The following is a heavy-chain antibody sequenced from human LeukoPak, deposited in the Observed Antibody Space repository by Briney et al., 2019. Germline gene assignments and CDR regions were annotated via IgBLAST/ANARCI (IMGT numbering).Heavy chain of an antibody. J-gene: IGHJ4*02. Sequence: GESLKISCKGSGYSFTSYWIGWVRQMPGKGLEWMGIIYPGDSDTRYSPSFQGQVTISADKSISTDYLQWSSLKASDTAMYYCARHLIGRVGGELLVDWGQGTLVTVSS. CDR3: ARHLIGRVGGELLVD. CDR1: GYSFTSYW. CDR2: IYPGDSDT. D-gene: IGHD3-16*01. V-gene: IGHV5-51*01.